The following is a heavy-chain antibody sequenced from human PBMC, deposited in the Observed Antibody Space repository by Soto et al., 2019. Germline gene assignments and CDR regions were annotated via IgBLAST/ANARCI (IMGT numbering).Heavy chain of an antibody. D-gene: IGHD6-6*01. V-gene: IGHV4-39*01. Sequence: SETLSLTSPVSGGSISNDGYYWGWIRQPPGKGPEWIGTIYYSGSTNYNPSLKSRVTISVDTSKNQFSLKLSSMTAADTSVYYCARSIARSIAAMDVWGQGTTVTVSS. CDR2: IYYSGST. CDR3: ARSIARSIAAMDV. CDR1: GGSISNDGYY. J-gene: IGHJ6*02.